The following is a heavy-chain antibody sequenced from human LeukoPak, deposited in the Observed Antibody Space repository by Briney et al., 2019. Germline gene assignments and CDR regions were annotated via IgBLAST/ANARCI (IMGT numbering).Heavy chain of an antibody. Sequence: SVKVSCKASGGTFSSYAISWVRQAPGQGLEWMGGIIPIFGTANYAQKFQGRVTITADESTSIAYMELSSLRSENTAVYYCALPGGNDAFDIWGQGTMVTVSS. CDR3: ALPGGNDAFDI. D-gene: IGHD4-23*01. CDR1: GGTFSSYA. V-gene: IGHV1-69*13. CDR2: IIPIFGTA. J-gene: IGHJ3*02.